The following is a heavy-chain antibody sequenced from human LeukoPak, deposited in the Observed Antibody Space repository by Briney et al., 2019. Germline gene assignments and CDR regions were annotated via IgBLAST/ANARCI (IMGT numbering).Heavy chain of an antibody. J-gene: IGHJ4*02. CDR2: IKQDGSEK. Sequence: GGSLRLSCAASGLTFSSYWMSWIRQAPGRGLEWVANIKQDGSEKYYLDSVKGRFTISRDNAKNSLYLQMNSLRAEDTAVYYCAREPTYSSSWYTSCDYWGQGTLVTVSS. CDR3: AREPTYSSSWYTSCDY. D-gene: IGHD6-13*01. V-gene: IGHV3-7*01. CDR1: GLTFSSYW.